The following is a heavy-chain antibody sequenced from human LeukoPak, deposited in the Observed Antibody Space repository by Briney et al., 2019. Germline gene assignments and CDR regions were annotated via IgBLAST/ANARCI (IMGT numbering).Heavy chain of an antibody. CDR2: IYLGVST. D-gene: IGHD2-2*01. Sequence: PSETLSLTCTISGDSLGTYYWTWIRHPPGKGLEWIGYIYLGVSTNYNPSLKSRVTLSVDTSKNQFSLRLTSLTAADTATYYCARWALKGYYADVWGTGTTVIVSS. CDR3: ARWALKGYYADV. V-gene: IGHV4-4*09. J-gene: IGHJ6*04. CDR1: GDSLGTYY.